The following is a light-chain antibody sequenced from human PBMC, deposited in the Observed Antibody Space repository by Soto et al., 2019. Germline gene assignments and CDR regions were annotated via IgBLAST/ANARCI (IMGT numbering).Light chain of an antibody. CDR3: KQYDAWPLT. Sequence: MSQSPATLSVSPGGRGNLSCSASQNIHNHMSWFLQKPGQTPRLIIYDATIRAPDVQARFSGSWSGTEFTLTINSMQSEDFAVYYCKQYDAWPLTFGDGNKVDIK. CDR2: DAT. V-gene: IGKV3-15*01. CDR1: QNIHNH. J-gene: IGKJ4*01.